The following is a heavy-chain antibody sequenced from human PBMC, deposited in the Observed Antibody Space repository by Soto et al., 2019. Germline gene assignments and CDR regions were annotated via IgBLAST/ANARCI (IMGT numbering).Heavy chain of an antibody. CDR1: GGSISTFL. V-gene: IGHV4-59*01. CDR2: IYYSGST. CDR3: ARGRIIGP. D-gene: IGHD2-15*01. J-gene: IGHJ5*02. Sequence: SETLSLTCTVTGGSISTFLWNWIRQPPGKGLEWIGSIYYSGSTNYNPSPNSRVTISVDTSKNQFSLKLNSVTAADTAVYYCARGRIIGPWGRGALVTVSS.